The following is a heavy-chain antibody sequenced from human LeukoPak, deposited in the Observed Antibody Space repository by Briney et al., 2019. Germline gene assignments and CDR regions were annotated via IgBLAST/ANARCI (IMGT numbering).Heavy chain of an antibody. CDR2: IKEDGSVK. J-gene: IGHJ4*02. CDR1: GFTFSTHW. CDR3: ARTARYGGNSDY. D-gene: IGHD4-23*01. V-gene: IGHV3-7*01. Sequence: GGSLRLSCTASGFTFSTHWMTWVRQPPGKGLEWVANIKEDGSVKYYVDSVKGRFTISRDNAKNSLYLQMNSLRAEDTAVYYCARTARYGGNSDYWGQGTLVTVSS.